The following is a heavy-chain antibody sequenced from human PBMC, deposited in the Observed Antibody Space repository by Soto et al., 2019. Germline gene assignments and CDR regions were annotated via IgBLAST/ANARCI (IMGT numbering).Heavy chain of an antibody. V-gene: IGHV4-34*01. CDR3: ARAGAALVRGSIGGFDY. J-gene: IGHJ4*02. CDR2: INHSGTV. Sequence: QVHLQQWGAGLLKPSETLSLTCAVYGGAFNGYYWTWIRQSQGKGLQWIGEINHSGTVDYNPSLRSRVTFSIDTSKKQFSLTLTSVTAADTAVYYCARAGAALVRGSIGGFDYWGQGTLVTVSS. CDR1: GGAFNGYY. D-gene: IGHD3-10*01.